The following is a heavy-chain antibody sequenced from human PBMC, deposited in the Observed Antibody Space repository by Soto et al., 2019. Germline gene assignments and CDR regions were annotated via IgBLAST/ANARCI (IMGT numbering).Heavy chain of an antibody. J-gene: IGHJ4*02. CDR3: ASHPRDSSGYWYYFDY. Sequence: GGSLRLSCAASGFTVSSNYMNWVRQAPGKGLEWVSVIYSGGSTNYADSVKGRFTISRDNSKNTLYLQMNSLRAEDTAVYYCASHPRDSSGYWYYFDYWGQGTLVTVSS. CDR1: GFTVSSNY. D-gene: IGHD3-22*01. CDR2: IYSGGST. V-gene: IGHV3-66*04.